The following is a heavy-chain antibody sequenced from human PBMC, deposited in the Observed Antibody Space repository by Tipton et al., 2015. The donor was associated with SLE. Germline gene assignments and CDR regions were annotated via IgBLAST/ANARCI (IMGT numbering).Heavy chain of an antibody. Sequence: TLSLTCTVSGGSISSGSYYWSWIRQPPGKGLERIGYIYYSGSTNYNPSLKSRVTISVDTSKNQFSLKLSSVTAADTAVYYCARGNRGSSGWYGAFDIWGQGTMVTVSS. CDR3: ARGNRGSSGWYGAFDI. CDR2: IYYSGST. J-gene: IGHJ3*02. V-gene: IGHV4-61*01. D-gene: IGHD6-19*01. CDR1: GGSISSGSYY.